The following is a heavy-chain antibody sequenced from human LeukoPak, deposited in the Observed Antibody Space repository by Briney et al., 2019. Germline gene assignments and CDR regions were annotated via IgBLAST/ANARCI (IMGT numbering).Heavy chain of an antibody. V-gene: IGHV2-5*08. CDR2: IYWDDDK. CDR1: GGSVSTGTYY. D-gene: IGHD3-3*01. Sequence: TLSLTCPVSGGSVSTGTYYWSWIRQPPGKALEWLALIYWDDDKRYSPSLKSRLTITKDTSKNQVVLTMTNMDPVDTATYYCAHRHLFGVVRGAFDIWGQGTMVTVSS. J-gene: IGHJ3*02. CDR3: AHRHLFGVVRGAFDI.